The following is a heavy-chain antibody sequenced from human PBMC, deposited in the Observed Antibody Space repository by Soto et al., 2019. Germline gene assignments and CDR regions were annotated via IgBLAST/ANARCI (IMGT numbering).Heavy chain of an antibody. CDR2: INPSGGIT. CDR1: GYTFTSHW. D-gene: IGHD3-22*01. CDR3: ARDHSVTTSGYSYWWFDP. J-gene: IGHJ5*02. Sequence: ASVKVSCKASGYTFTSHWIHWVRQAPGQGLQWMGVINPSGGITVYAQMLQGRVTMTRDTSTTTVYMELSSLRSEDTAVYYCARDHSVTTSGYSYWWFDPWGQGTLVTSPQ. V-gene: IGHV1-46*04.